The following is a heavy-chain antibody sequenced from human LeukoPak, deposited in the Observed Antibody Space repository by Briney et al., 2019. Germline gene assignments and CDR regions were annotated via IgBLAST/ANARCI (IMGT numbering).Heavy chain of an antibody. Sequence: GGSLRLSCAASGFTFSSYAMSWVRQAPGKGLEWVSYIGSRGTVILYADSVKGRFTISRDNAKNSLYLQMNSLRAEDTALYYCARGGNNWNGTKYYYMDVWGKGTTVTVSS. CDR2: IGSRGTVI. CDR3: ARGGNNWNGTKYYYMDV. V-gene: IGHV3-48*03. J-gene: IGHJ6*03. D-gene: IGHD1-1*01. CDR1: GFTFSSYA.